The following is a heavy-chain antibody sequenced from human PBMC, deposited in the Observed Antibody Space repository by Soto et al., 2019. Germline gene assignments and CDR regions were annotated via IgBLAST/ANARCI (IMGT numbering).Heavy chain of an antibody. CDR1: GFSLTNGKMG. V-gene: IGHV2-26*03. D-gene: IGHD6-6*01. J-gene: IGHJ6*02. Sequence: QVTLKESGPAVVKPTETLTLTCTISGFSLTNGKMGVSWIRQAPGKALEWLAHFFSDAERSYSPSLQSRLTLSTDTTGPQVVLRMTDMDPVDTGTYSSARVHADSSSHYYGMDACGQGTTVKVSS. CDR2: FFSDAER. CDR3: ARVHADSSSHYYGMDA.